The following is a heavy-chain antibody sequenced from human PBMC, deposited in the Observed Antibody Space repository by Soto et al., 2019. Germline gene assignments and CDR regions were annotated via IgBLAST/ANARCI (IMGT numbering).Heavy chain of an antibody. CDR2: ILYDGSNK. V-gene: IGHV3-30*18. CDR1: GFTFSSYG. Sequence: GESLKISCAASGFTFSSYGMHWVRQAPGKGLEWVAFILYDGSNKYYADSVKGRFTISSDNSKNSLYLQMNSLRAEDTAVYYCAKDPYGDYAYYYYYMDVWGKGTTVTVSS. J-gene: IGHJ6*03. D-gene: IGHD4-17*01. CDR3: AKDPYGDYAYYYYYMDV.